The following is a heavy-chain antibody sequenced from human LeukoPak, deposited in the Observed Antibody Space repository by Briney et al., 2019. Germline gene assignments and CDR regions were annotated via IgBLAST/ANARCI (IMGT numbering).Heavy chain of an antibody. Sequence: PSHTLSLPRSLWGRPHRNCCHHGPWLPPPDGKGMGWVERIYINVSTSYNTSLKSRVTISVDSSKNQLYLKLRSVTAADTGVYYCARTTLDYYDSSGPPFDYWGEGSLVTVSS. V-gene: IGHV4-61*02. CDR3: ARTTLDYYDSSGPPFDY. CDR1: GRPHRNCCHH. CDR2: IYINVST. D-gene: IGHD3-22*01. J-gene: IGHJ4*02.